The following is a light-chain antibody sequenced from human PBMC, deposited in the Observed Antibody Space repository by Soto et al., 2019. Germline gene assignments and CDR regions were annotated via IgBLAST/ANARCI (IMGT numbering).Light chain of an antibody. CDR3: FSYAGSSPL. V-gene: IGLV2-23*01. Sequence: QSALTQPASVSGSPGQSITISCTGTSSDVGSYNSVSWYQQHPGKAPKLMIYEGSKRPSGVSNRFSGSKSGNTASLTISGLQAADEADYYCFSYAGSSPLFGGGTKLTVL. CDR1: SSDVGSYNS. J-gene: IGLJ2*01. CDR2: EGS.